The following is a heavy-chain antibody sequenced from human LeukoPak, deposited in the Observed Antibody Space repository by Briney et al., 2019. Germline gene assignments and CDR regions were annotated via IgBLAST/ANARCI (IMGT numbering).Heavy chain of an antibody. V-gene: IGHV3-66*01. J-gene: IGHJ6*02. D-gene: IGHD2-15*01. CDR3: AREGYCSGGSCRTLYGMDV. Sequence: GGSLRLSCAASGFTVSSNYMSWVRQAPGKGLEWVSVIYSGGSTYYADSVKGRFTISRDNSKNTLYLQMNSLRAEDTAVYYCAREGYCSGGSCRTLYGMDVWGQGTTVTVSS. CDR2: IYSGGST. CDR1: GFTVSSNY.